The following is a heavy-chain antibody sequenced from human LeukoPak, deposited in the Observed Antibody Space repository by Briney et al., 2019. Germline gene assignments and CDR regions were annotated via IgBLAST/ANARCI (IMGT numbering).Heavy chain of an antibody. CDR3: ARAHYYGSGSYLFDP. D-gene: IGHD3-10*01. CDR2: IYSGGST. V-gene: IGHV3-66*01. J-gene: IGHJ5*02. Sequence: PGGSLRLSCAASGFTVSSNYMSWVRQAPGKGLEWVSVIYSGGSTYYADSVKGRFTISRGNSKNTLYLQMNSLRAEDTAVYYCARAHYYGSGSYLFDPWGQGTLVTVSS. CDR1: GFTVSSNY.